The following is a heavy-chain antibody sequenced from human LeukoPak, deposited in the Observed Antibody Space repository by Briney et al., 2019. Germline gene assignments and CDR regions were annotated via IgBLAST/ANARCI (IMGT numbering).Heavy chain of an antibody. CDR3: AKEVGYCSSTSCAAVDY. V-gene: IGHV3-23*01. CDR1: GFTFSSYA. J-gene: IGHJ4*02. D-gene: IGHD2-2*03. Sequence: GSLRLSCAASGFTFSSYAMSWVRQAPGKGLEWVSAISGSGGSTYYADSVKGRFTISRDNSKTTLYPQMNSLRAEDTAVYYCAKEVGYCSSTSCAAVDYWGRGTLVTVSS. CDR2: ISGSGGST.